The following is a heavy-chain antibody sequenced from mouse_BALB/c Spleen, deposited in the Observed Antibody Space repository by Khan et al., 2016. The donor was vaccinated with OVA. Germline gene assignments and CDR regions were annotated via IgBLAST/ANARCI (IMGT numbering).Heavy chain of an antibody. CDR2: ISSGGHYT. Sequence: EVELVESGGDLVKPGGSLKLSCAASGFTFSTYGMSWVRQTPDMRLEWVATISSGGHYTYYPDSVKGRFTISSDNAKNTLYLQMSSLKSEDKAIYYCARLAYYYNSEGFAYWGQGTLVTVSA. J-gene: IGHJ3*01. CDR3: ARLAYYYNSEGFAY. V-gene: IGHV5-6*01. D-gene: IGHD1-1*01. CDR1: GFTFSTYG.